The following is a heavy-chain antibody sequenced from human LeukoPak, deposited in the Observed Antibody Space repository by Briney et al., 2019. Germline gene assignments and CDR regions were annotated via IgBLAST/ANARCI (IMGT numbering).Heavy chain of an antibody. D-gene: IGHD1-26*01. CDR1: GFTFSSYE. CDR2: ISSSSSYI. V-gene: IGHV3-21*01. J-gene: IGHJ4*02. CDR3: ARDKVPYSGSYGDY. Sequence: GGSLRLSCAASGFTFSSYEMNWVRQAPGKGLEWVSCISSSSSYIHYADSVKGRFTISRDNAKNSLYLQMNSLRAEDTAVYYCARDKVPYSGSYGDYWGQGTLVTVSS.